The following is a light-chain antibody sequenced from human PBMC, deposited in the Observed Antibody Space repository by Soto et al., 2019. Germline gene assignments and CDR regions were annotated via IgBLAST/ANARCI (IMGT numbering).Light chain of an antibody. CDR1: QSISSY. Sequence: DIQMTQSPSSLSASVGDRVTITCRASQSISSYLNWYQQKPGKTPKLLIYAASSLQSGVPSRFIGSGSGTNFTLTIRSLQPEDFVTYYCQQSDSTPLTFGGGTKVEIK. CDR2: AAS. J-gene: IGKJ4*01. CDR3: QQSDSTPLT. V-gene: IGKV1-39*01.